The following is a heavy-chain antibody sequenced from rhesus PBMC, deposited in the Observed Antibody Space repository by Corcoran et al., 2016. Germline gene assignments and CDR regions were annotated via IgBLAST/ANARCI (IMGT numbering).Heavy chain of an antibody. J-gene: IGHJ3*01. CDR3: AGRSGREARAFDF. Sequence: QVQLQESGPGVVKPSETLSLTCAVSGGSISDSYRWSWIRQPPGKGLEWIGYIYGSSTSTNYNPSLKRRVTISKDTSKNQFSLKLSSVTAADTAVYYCAGRSGREARAFDFWGQGLRVTVSS. CDR2: IYGSSTST. D-gene: IGHD3-16*01. CDR1: GGSISDSYR. V-gene: IGHV4S10*01.